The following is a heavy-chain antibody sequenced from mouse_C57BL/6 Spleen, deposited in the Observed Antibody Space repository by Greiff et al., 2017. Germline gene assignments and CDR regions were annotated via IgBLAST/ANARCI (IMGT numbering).Heavy chain of an antibody. CDR1: GYTFTSYW. D-gene: IGHD1-1*01. CDR3: ARGYGSSYVDY. CDR2: IYPGSGST. V-gene: IGHV1-55*01. Sequence: QVQLQQSGPELVKPGASVKMSCKASGYTFTSYWITWVKQRPGQGLEWIGDIYPGSGSTNYNEQFKSKATLTVDTSSSTAYMQLSSLTSEDSAVYYCARGYGSSYVDYWGQGTTLTVSS. J-gene: IGHJ2*01.